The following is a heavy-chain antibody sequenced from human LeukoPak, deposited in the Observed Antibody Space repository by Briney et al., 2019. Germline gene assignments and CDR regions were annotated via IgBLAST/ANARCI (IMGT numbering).Heavy chain of an antibody. J-gene: IGHJ6*03. Sequence: ASVKVSCKASGYTFTSYYMHWVRQAPGQGLEWMGIINPSGGSTSYAQKFQGRVTMTEDTSTDTAYMELSSLRSEDTAVYYCATGGYCSSTSCLKYYYYYYMDVWGKGTTVTVSS. D-gene: IGHD2-2*01. V-gene: IGHV1-46*01. CDR3: ATGGYCSSTSCLKYYYYYYMDV. CDR2: INPSGGST. CDR1: GYTFTSYY.